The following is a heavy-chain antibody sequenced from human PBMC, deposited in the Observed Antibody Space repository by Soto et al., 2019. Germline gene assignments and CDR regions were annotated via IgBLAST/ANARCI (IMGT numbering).Heavy chain of an antibody. CDR1: GGSINSYY. D-gene: IGHD3-22*01. Sequence: QVQLQESGPELVKPSETLSLTCTVSGGSINSYYWSWIRQPPGKGLEWIGHIYSSGSTNYNPSLKTRFTVSLDTSRNQFSLKLNSVSAADTAVYYCARQRVDYDSSGYYYYDYGMDVWGQGTTVTVSS. CDR3: ARQRVDYDSSGYYYYDYGMDV. CDR2: IYSSGST. V-gene: IGHV4-59*01. J-gene: IGHJ6*02.